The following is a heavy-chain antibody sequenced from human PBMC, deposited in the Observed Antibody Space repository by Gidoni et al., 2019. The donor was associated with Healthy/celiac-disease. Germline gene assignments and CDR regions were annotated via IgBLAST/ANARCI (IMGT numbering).Heavy chain of an antibody. J-gene: IGHJ4*02. Sequence: EVQLVESGGGLVQPGGSLRLSCAASGFTFSSDDMHWVRQATGNGRVWVSAIGTAGDTYYPGSVKGRFTISRENAKNSLYLQMNSLRAGDTAVYYCARSSAVGTWLLVDYWGQGTLVTVSS. V-gene: IGHV3-13*01. CDR3: ARSSAVGTWLLVDY. CDR2: IGTAGDT. CDR1: GFTFSSDD. D-gene: IGHD3-22*01.